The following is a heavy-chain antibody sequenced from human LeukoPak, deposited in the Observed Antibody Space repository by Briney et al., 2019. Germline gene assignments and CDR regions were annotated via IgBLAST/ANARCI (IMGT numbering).Heavy chain of an antibody. Sequence: ASGKVSCKASGGTFSSYAISWVRQAPGQGLEWMGGIIPIFGTANYAQKFQGRVTITADESTSTAYMELSSLRSEDTAVYYCARVPHIAAAGYYFDYWGQGTLVTVSS. D-gene: IGHD6-13*01. J-gene: IGHJ4*02. V-gene: IGHV1-69*13. CDR1: GGTFSSYA. CDR3: ARVPHIAAAGYYFDY. CDR2: IIPIFGTA.